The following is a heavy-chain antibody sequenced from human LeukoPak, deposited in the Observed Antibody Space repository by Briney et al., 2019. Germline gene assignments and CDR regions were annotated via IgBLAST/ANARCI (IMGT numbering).Heavy chain of an antibody. J-gene: IGHJ4*02. CDR2: INPNSGGT. CDR1: GYTFTGYY. Sequence: ASVKVSCKASGYTFTGYYMHWVRQAPGQGLEWMGWINPNSGGTNYAQKLQGRVTMTRDTSISTAYMELSRLRSDDTAVYYCARGSYYDSSGYRTLLIDYWGQGTLVTVSS. CDR3: ARGSYYDSSGYRTLLIDY. V-gene: IGHV1-2*02. D-gene: IGHD3-22*01.